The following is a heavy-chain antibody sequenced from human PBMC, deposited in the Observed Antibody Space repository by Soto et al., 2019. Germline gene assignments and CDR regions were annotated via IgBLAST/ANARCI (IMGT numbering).Heavy chain of an antibody. CDR1: GFTFSSYS. J-gene: IGHJ6*03. D-gene: IGHD3-10*01. CDR2: ISSSSSYI. Sequence: GGSLRLSCAASGFTFSSYSMNWVRQAPGKGLEWVSSISSSSSYIYYADSVKGRFTISRDNAKNSLYLQMNSLRAEDTAVYYCARGPITMVRGVINTDSDYYYMDVWGKGTTVTVSS. CDR3: ARGPITMVRGVINTDSDYYYMDV. V-gene: IGHV3-21*01.